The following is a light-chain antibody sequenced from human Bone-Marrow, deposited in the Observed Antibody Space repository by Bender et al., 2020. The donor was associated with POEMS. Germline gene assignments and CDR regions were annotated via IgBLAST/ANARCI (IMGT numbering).Light chain of an antibody. CDR1: SSDIGNYNL. Sequence: QSALTQPASLSGSPGQSITISCTGTSSDIGNYNLVSWYQQYPGKAPRLVIYEGSERPSGVSSRFSGSKSGNTASLTISGLQADDEADYYCCSYASRSTYVFGTGTKVTVL. CDR3: CSYASRSTYV. V-gene: IGLV2-23*01. J-gene: IGLJ1*01. CDR2: EGS.